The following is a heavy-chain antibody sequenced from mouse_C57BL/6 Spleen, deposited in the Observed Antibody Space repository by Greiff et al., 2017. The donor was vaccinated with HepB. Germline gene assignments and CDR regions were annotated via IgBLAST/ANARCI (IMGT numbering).Heavy chain of an antibody. D-gene: IGHD1-1*01. CDR1: GYTFTSYW. Sequence: QVQLQQPGAELVKPGASVKLSCKASGYTFTSYWMHWVKQRPGRGLEWIGRIDPNSGGTKYNEKFKSKATLTVDKPSSTAYMELHSLTSEDSAVYFCARSDYGSSPYCFDYWGQGTTLTVSS. J-gene: IGHJ2*01. CDR3: ARSDYGSSPYCFDY. CDR2: IDPNSGGT. V-gene: IGHV1-62-3*01.